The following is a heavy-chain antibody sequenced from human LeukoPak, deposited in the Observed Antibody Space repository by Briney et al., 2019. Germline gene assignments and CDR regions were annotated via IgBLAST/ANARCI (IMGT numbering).Heavy chain of an antibody. V-gene: IGHV3-48*04. CDR1: GFTFSSYS. J-gene: IGHJ6*02. CDR2: ISSSSSTI. Sequence: PGGSLRLSCAASGFTFSSYSMNWVRQAPGKGLEWVSYISSSSSTIYYADSVKGRFTISRDNAKNSLYLQMNSLRPEDTAVYYCARDLPPAPWNGMDAWGQGTTVTVSS. CDR3: ARDLPPAPWNGMDA. D-gene: IGHD2-2*01.